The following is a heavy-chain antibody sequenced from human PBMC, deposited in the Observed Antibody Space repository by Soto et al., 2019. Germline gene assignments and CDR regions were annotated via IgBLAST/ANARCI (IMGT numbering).Heavy chain of an antibody. CDR1: GFSISTPS. D-gene: IGHD4-4*01. CDR3: ARGGTVSTA. Sequence: VQLVESGGGLVQPGGSLRLSCAASGFSISTPSMNWVRQAPGKGLEGVSFISSGNNAIYYADSVKGRFKISRDIAKNSVYLQMNSLGAEDTAVYYCARGGTVSTAWGQGTRVTVSS. J-gene: IGHJ5*02. CDR2: ISSGNNAI. V-gene: IGHV3-48*01.